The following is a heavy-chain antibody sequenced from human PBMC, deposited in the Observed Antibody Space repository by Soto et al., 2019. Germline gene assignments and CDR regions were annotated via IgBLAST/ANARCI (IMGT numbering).Heavy chain of an antibody. D-gene: IGHD2-15*01. CDR3: ARIPTLVVVAADAFDI. J-gene: IGHJ3*02. V-gene: IGHV1-18*01. Sequence: QVQLVQSGAEVKKPGASVKVSCKASGYTFTSYGISWVRQAPGQGLEWMGWISAYNGNTNYAQKLQGRVTMTTDTSTSTAYMELRSLRSDDTSVYYCARIPTLVVVAADAFDIWGHGTMVTVSS. CDR1: GYTFTSYG. CDR2: ISAYNGNT.